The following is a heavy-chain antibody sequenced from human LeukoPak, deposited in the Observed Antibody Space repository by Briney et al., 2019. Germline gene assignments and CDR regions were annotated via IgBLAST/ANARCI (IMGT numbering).Heavy chain of an antibody. D-gene: IGHD3-22*01. CDR3: AKDRPNYHESNGHYYRPNGDY. V-gene: IGHV3-23*01. CDR2: ISSSGDRT. CDR1: GFTFSTYA. J-gene: IGHJ4*02. Sequence: GGSLRLSCAASGFTFSTYAMSWVRQAPAKGLEWVSSISSSGDRTFYADSVKDRFTISRDNSENTLYLQISRLRAEDTAVYYCAKDRPNYHESNGHYYRPNGDYWGQGTLVTVSS.